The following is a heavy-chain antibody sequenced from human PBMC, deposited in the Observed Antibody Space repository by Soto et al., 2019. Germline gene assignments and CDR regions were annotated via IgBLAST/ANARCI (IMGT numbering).Heavy chain of an antibody. Sequence: SVKVSCKVSGGTFSSYAISWVRQAPGQGLEWMGGIIPIFGTANYAQKFQGRVTITADESTSTAYMELSSLRSEDTAVYYCARGLSSWSGYQYYFDYWGQGTLVTVSS. CDR3: ARGLSSWSGYQYYFDY. CDR1: GGTFSSYA. CDR2: IIPIFGTA. V-gene: IGHV1-69*13. J-gene: IGHJ4*02. D-gene: IGHD3-3*01.